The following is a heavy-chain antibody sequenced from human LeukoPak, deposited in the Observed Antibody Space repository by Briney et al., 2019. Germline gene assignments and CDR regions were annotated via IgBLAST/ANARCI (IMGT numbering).Heavy chain of an antibody. CDR3: ARRRYDFWSGFRTDYNWFDP. Sequence: KPSETLSLTCTVSGGSISSHYWSWIRQPPGKGLEWIGYIYYSGSTNYNPSLKSRVTISVDTSKNQFSLKLSSVTAADTAVYYCARRRYDFWSGFRTDYNWFDPWGQGTLVTVSS. D-gene: IGHD3-3*01. CDR2: IYYSGST. V-gene: IGHV4-59*11. CDR1: GGSISSHY. J-gene: IGHJ5*02.